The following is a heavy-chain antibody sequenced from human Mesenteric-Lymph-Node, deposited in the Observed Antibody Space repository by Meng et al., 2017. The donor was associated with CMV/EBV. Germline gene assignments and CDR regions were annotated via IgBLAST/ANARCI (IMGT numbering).Heavy chain of an antibody. J-gene: IGHJ5*02. Sequence: CVVYGGAFSGYYWSWIRQPPGKGLEWIGEINHSGSTNYNPSLKSRVTISVDTSKNQFSLKLRSVTAADTAIYYCARPTYSSSGRFDPWGQGTLVTVSS. CDR2: INHSGST. D-gene: IGHD6-13*01. CDR3: ARPTYSSSGRFDP. V-gene: IGHV4-34*01. CDR1: GGAFSGYY.